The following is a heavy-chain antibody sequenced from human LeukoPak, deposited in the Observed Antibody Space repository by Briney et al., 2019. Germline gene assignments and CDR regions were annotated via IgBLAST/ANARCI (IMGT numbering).Heavy chain of an antibody. J-gene: IGHJ4*02. CDR2: ISAYNGNT. Sequence: ASVKVSCKASGYTFTSYGISWVRQAPGQGLEWMGWISAYNGNTNYAQKLQGRVTMTTDTSTSTACMELRSLRSDDTAVYYCARWESSGWYAFWGQGTLVTVSS. CDR1: GYTFTSYG. CDR3: ARWESSGWYAF. V-gene: IGHV1-18*01. D-gene: IGHD6-19*01.